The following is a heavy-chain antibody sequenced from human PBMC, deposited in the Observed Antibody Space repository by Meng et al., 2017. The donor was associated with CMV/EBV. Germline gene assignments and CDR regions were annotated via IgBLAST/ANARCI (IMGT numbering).Heavy chain of an antibody. CDR3: ARDPRWVPIVGYYYGMDV. Sequence: GESLRLSCAASRFTFSNYAMHWVRQAPGKGLEWVAVISYDGSNKYYADSVKGRFTMSRDNSKNTLYLQMDSLRAEDTAVYYCARDPRWVPIVGYYYGMDVWGQGTTVTVSS. CDR1: RFTFSNYA. J-gene: IGHJ6*02. V-gene: IGHV3-30-3*01. CDR2: ISYDGSNK. D-gene: IGHD2-15*01.